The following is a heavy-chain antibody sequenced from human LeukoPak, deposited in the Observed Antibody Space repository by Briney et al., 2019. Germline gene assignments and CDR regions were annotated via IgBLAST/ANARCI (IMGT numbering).Heavy chain of an antibody. CDR1: GGSISNYY. CDR3: ARDKTGNNWFDP. J-gene: IGHJ5*02. CDR2: VSYSGST. Sequence: SETLSLTCTVSGGSISNYYWSWIRQPPGKELEWVGYVSYSGSTNYNPSLNSRVTISIDTSMSQFSLKLRSVTAADTAVYYCARDKTGNNWFDPWGQGTLVTVSS. D-gene: IGHD1-1*01. V-gene: IGHV4-59*13.